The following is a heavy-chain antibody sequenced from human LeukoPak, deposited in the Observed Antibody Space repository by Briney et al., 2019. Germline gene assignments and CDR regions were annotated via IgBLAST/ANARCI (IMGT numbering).Heavy chain of an antibody. CDR3: SGSSFC. V-gene: IGHV3-30*02. Sequence: GGSLRLSCAASGFTFGNYGMHWVRQAPGKGLEWEAFIRYDGSDKYYADSVKGRFTISRDNSKKTLYLQMNSLRPEDTAVYSSSGSSFCWGKGTLVTVSS. CDR2: IRYDGSDK. J-gene: IGHJ4*02. CDR1: GFTFGNYG. D-gene: IGHD1-26*01.